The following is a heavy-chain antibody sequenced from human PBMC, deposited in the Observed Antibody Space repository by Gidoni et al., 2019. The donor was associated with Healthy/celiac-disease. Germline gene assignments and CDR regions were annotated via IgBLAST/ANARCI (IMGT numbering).Heavy chain of an antibody. CDR1: GGSIRSGGYY. V-gene: IGHV4-31*03. D-gene: IGHD2-15*01. J-gene: IGHJ6*02. CDR2: IYYSGST. Sequence: QVQLQESGPGLVKPSQTLSLTCTVSGGSIRSGGYYWSWIRQHPGKGLEWIGYIYYSGSTYYNPSLKSRVTISVDTSKNQFSLKLSSVTAADTAVYYCARDDGGSYYYGMDVWGQGTTVTVSS. CDR3: ARDDGGSYYYGMDV.